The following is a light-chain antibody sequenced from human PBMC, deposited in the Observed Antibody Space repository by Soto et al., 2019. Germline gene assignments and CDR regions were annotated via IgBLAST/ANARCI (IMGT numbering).Light chain of an antibody. CDR3: RSYAGSLV. Sequence: QSALTQPRSVSGSPGKSVTISCTGTSSDVGGYNYVSWYQQLPGKAPKLMIYDVSKRPSGVPDRFSGSKSGNTASLTISGLQAEDEADYYSRSYAGSLVFGGGTKLTVL. V-gene: IGLV2-11*01. CDR1: SSDVGGYNY. CDR2: DVS. J-gene: IGLJ2*01.